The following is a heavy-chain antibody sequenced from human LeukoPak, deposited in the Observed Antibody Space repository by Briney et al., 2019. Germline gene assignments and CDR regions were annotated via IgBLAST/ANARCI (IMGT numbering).Heavy chain of an antibody. CDR3: ARSSAPYYFDY. CDR1: GYTFTGYY. V-gene: IGHV1-2*02. CDR2: INPNSGGT. Sequence: APVKVSCKASGYTFTGYYMHWVRKAPGQGLEWMGWINPNSGGTNYAQKFQGRVTMTRDTSITTAYMELSRLRSDDTAVYYCARSSAPYYFDYWGQGTLVTVSS. J-gene: IGHJ4*02.